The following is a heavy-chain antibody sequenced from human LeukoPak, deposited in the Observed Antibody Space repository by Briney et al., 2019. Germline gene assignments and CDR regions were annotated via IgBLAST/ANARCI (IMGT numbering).Heavy chain of an antibody. Sequence: SETLSLTCTVSGGSVSSGSYYWSWIRQPPGKGLEWIGYIYYSGSTNYNPSLKSRVTISVDTSKNQFSLKLSSVTAADAAVYYCAREDYYYDSSGYFQHWGQGTLVTVSS. CDR3: AREDYYYDSSGYFQH. D-gene: IGHD3-22*01. CDR1: GGSVSSGSYY. CDR2: IYYSGST. J-gene: IGHJ1*01. V-gene: IGHV4-61*01.